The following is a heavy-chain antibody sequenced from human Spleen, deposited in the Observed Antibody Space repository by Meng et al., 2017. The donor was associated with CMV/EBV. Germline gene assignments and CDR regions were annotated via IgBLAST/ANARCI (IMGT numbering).Heavy chain of an antibody. Sequence: GGSLRLSCAASGFTFSSYEMNWVRQAPGKGLEWVSSISSSGSYIYYADLVKGRFTISRDNAKNSLYLQMNSLRAEDTAVYYCAKYGSGSNRDYWGQGTLVTVSS. CDR2: ISSSGSYI. J-gene: IGHJ4*02. D-gene: IGHD3-10*01. V-gene: IGHV3-21*01. CDR3: AKYGSGSNRDY. CDR1: GFTFSSYE.